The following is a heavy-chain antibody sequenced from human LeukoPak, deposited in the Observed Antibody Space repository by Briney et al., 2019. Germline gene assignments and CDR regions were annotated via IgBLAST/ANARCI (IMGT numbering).Heavy chain of an antibody. CDR3: ARGSSSWYYFDY. Sequence: GGSLRLSCAASGFTVSSNYMSWVRQAPGRGLEWVAVIWYEGSDKHYADSVKGRFTISRDNSKNTLYLQLNSLRAEDTAVYYCARGSSSWYYFDYWGQGTLVTVSS. CDR2: IWYEGSDK. V-gene: IGHV3-33*08. J-gene: IGHJ4*02. D-gene: IGHD6-13*01. CDR1: GFTVSSNY.